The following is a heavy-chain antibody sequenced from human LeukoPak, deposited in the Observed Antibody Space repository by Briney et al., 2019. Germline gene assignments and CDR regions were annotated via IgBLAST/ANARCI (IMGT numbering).Heavy chain of an antibody. CDR1: GYNFTSFW. V-gene: IGHV5-10-1*01. CDR2: IDPTDSYI. Sequence: GESLRISCKGSGYNFTSFWINWVRQLPSKGLEWMARIDPTDSYINYSPSFRGHITISADKSITTAYLQWSSLKASDTAMYYCARHAYGDYEDYWGQGTLVTVSS. J-gene: IGHJ4*02. CDR3: ARHAYGDYEDY. D-gene: IGHD4-17*01.